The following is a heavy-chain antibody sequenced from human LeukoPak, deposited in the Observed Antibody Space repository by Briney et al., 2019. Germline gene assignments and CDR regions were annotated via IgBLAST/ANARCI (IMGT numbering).Heavy chain of an antibody. J-gene: IGHJ4*02. CDR2: IRYDGTLE. CDR3: AKVRVPYDDSFFDY. CDR1: GFTFSTYG. V-gene: IGHV3-30*02. Sequence: QPGGSLRLSCAASGFTFSTYGMHWVRQAPGKGLEWVAFIRYDGTLEHSADSVQGRFTISRDNSKSTLYLQMNSLRTEDTAVYHCAKVRVPYDDSFFDYWGQGTLVTVSS. D-gene: IGHD4-17*01.